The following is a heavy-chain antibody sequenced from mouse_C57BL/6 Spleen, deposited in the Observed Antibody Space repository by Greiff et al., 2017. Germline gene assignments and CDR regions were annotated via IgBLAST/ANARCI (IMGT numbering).Heavy chain of an antibody. CDR1: GFTFSSYG. J-gene: IGHJ2*01. D-gene: IGHD4-1*01. CDR3: ARDWDYFDY. CDR2: ISSGGSYT. Sequence: DVMLVESGGDLVKPGGSLKLSCAASGFTFSSYGMSWVRQTPDKRLEWVATISSGGSYTYYPDSVKGRFTISRDNAKNTLYLQMSSLKSEDTAMYYCARDWDYFDYWGQGTTLTVSS. V-gene: IGHV5-6*02.